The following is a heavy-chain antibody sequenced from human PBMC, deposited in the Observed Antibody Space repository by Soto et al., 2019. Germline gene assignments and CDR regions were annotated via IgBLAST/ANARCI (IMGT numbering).Heavy chain of an antibody. Sequence: QVRLVQSGAEVKKPGSSVKVSCKASGGTFSSYTISWVRQAPGQGLEWMGRIIPILGIANYAQKFQGRVTITADKSTSTAYMELSSLGSEDTAVYYCAREGVGGYCSSTSCLDSWGQGTLVTVSS. CDR2: IIPILGIA. D-gene: IGHD2-2*01. CDR3: AREGVGGYCSSTSCLDS. V-gene: IGHV1-69*08. J-gene: IGHJ4*02. CDR1: GGTFSSYT.